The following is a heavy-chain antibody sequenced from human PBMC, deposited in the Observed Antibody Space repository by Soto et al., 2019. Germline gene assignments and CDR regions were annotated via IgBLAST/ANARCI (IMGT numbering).Heavy chain of an antibody. D-gene: IGHD3-10*01. V-gene: IGHV3-30-3*01. CDR3: ARDVEYVTMVRGVNNGHYYYGMDV. CDR2: ISYDGSNK. CDR1: GFTFSSYA. Sequence: GGSLRLSCAASGFTFSSYAMHWVRQAPGKGLEWVSVISYDGSNKYYADSVKGRFTISRDNSKNTLYLQMNSLRAEDTAVYYCARDVEYVTMVRGVNNGHYYYGMDVWGQGTTVTVSS. J-gene: IGHJ6*02.